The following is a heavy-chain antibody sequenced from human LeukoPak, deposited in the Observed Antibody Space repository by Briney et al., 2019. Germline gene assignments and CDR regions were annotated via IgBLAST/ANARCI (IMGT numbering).Heavy chain of an antibody. D-gene: IGHD7-27*01. Sequence: GGSLRLSCAASGFAFSSYVMHWVRQAPGKGLEWVAVICYDGSNKYYADSVKGRFTVSRDNSKNTLYLQMNSLRAEDTAVYYCAVWGSGLDYWGQGTLVTVSS. CDR1: GFAFSSYV. V-gene: IGHV3-33*01. CDR3: AVWGSGLDY. CDR2: ICYDGSNK. J-gene: IGHJ4*02.